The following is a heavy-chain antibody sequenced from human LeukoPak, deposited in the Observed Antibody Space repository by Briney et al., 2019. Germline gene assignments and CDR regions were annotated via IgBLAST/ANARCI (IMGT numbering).Heavy chain of an antibody. CDR2: ISANGVRA. J-gene: IGHJ6*02. CDR3: TKKGESLDYYYMDV. D-gene: IGHD3-10*01. V-gene: IGHV3-23*01. Sequence: GGSLRLSCATSGFTFSTYAMSWVRQAPGKGLGVAGISANGVRAYYADSLKGRFTISRDNSKNTVHVEINSLRAEDTAVYYCTKKGESLDYYYMDVWGRGTAVTVSS. CDR1: GFTFSTYA.